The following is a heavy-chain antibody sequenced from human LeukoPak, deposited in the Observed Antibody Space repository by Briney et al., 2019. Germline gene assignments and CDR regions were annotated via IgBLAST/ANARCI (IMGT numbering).Heavy chain of an antibody. CDR1: GDSITSHDY. CDR2: IYSTGST. J-gene: IGHJ4*02. CDR3: ARTAIHVHSGSYFDS. Sequence: PSETLSLTCTVSGDSITSHDYWSWIRQPAGQGLEWIGRIYSTGSTNYNPSLKSRVTMFVDTSKNAFSLKLSSVTAADTGVYYCARTAIHVHSGSYFDSWGQGTLGAVSS. V-gene: IGHV4-4*07. D-gene: IGHD1-26*01.